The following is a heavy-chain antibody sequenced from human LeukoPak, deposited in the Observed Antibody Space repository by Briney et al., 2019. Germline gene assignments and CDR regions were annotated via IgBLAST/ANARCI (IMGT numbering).Heavy chain of an antibody. CDR3: ARDSRYDSSGPAP. J-gene: IGHJ5*02. D-gene: IGHD3-22*01. CDR2: ISGSGGST. V-gene: IGHV3-23*01. CDR1: GFTFSNSA. Sequence: GGSLRLSCAASGFTFSNSAMSWVRQAPGKGLEWGSGISGSGGSTYYADSVKGRFTISRDNSKNTLYLQMNSLRAEDTAVYYCARDSRYDSSGPAPWGQGSLVTVSS.